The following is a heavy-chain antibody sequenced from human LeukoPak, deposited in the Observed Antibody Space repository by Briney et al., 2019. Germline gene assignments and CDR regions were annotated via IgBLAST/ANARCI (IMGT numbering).Heavy chain of an antibody. CDR3: AKMGMQPHTYYFDY. D-gene: IGHD1-14*01. CDR2: ISGSGGST. J-gene: IGHJ4*02. CDR1: GFTFSSYG. Sequence: GGSLRLSCAASGFTFSSYGMSWVRQAPGKGLEWVSAISGSGGSTYYADSVKGRFTISRDNSKNTLYLQMNSLRADDTAVYYCAKMGMQPHTYYFDYWGQGALVTVS. V-gene: IGHV3-23*01.